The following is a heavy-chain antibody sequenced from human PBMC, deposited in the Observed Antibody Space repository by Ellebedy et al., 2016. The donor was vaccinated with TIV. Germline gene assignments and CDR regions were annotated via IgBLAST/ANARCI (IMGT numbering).Heavy chain of an antibody. J-gene: IGHJ4*02. Sequence: PGGSLRLSCAASGFTFSTYGMHWVRQAPDKGLEWVAVIWYDGSNKYYVDSVKGRFTISRDNSKNTLYLQMSSLRADDTAIYYCARDKSPTMIALDFWGQGTLVTVSS. D-gene: IGHD3-22*01. CDR1: GFTFSTYG. V-gene: IGHV3-33*01. CDR2: IWYDGSNK. CDR3: ARDKSPTMIALDF.